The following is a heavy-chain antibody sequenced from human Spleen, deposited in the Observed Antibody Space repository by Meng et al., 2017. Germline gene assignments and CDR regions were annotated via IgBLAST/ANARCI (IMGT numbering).Heavy chain of an antibody. V-gene: IGHV3-11*01. CDR1: GFTFSDYY. CDR3: ITDASTVAPHYYYGMDA. CDR2: LSSGGSTI. D-gene: IGHD4-23*01. Sequence: GGSLRLSCAASGFTFSDYYMSWIRQAPGKGLEWVSFLSSGGSTIYYADSVKGRFTISRDDSKNTLYMQVNSLKTEDTAVYYCITDASTVAPHYYYGMDAWGQGTTVTVSS. J-gene: IGHJ6*02.